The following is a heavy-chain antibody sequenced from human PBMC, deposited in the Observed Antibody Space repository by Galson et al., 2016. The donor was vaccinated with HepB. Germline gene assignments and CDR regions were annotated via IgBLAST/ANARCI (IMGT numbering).Heavy chain of an antibody. V-gene: IGHV3-23*01. CDR1: GFTFISYA. CDR2: ISGSGSTT. D-gene: IGHD6-6*01. J-gene: IGHJ6*02. Sequence: SLRLSCAASGFTFISYAMSWVRQTPGRGLEWVSAISGSGSTTYYADSVKGRFTISRDTSRKSLFLQMNSLRAGDTAVYYCVRSIAARACAMDVWGQGTTVIVSS. CDR3: VRSIAARACAMDV.